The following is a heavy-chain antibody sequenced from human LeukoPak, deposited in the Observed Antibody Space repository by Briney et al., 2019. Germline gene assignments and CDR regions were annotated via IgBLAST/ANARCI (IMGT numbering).Heavy chain of an antibody. Sequence: GGSLRLSCAASGFTFSSYAMLWVRQPPGTGLEWVTIISYDGSDKWYADSVKGRFTISRDNSRNTLYLQMNSLRTEDTAVYFCARTSLGLGAANYWGQGTLVTVSS. V-gene: IGHV3-30-3*01. CDR2: ISYDGSDK. J-gene: IGHJ4*02. CDR1: GFTFSSYA. CDR3: ARTSLGLGAANY. D-gene: IGHD3-10*01.